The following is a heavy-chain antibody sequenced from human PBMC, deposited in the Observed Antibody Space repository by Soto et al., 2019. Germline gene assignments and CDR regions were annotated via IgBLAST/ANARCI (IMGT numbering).Heavy chain of an antibody. J-gene: IGHJ6*02. CDR1: GGCITTSY. CDR3: ARGGHTFFYYGLDV. D-gene: IGHD3-16*01. CDR2: IYDTGISGYTPST. V-gene: IGHV4-59*01. Sequence: PSETMSITCTACGGCITTSYWSWIRRPPGKGLEWIAYIYDTGISGYTPSTSYNPSLKSRVTMSVDTSKSQFSLKLTSVSAADTAVYYCARGGHTFFYYGLDVWGQGITVTVSS.